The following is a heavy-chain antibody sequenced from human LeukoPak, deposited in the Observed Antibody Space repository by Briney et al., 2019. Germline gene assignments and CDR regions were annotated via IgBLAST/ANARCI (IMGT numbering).Heavy chain of an antibody. V-gene: IGHV3-20*04. CDR3: ARDSYSYGYLAPAHFDY. CDR2: INWNGGST. D-gene: IGHD5-18*01. Sequence: PGGSLRLSCAASGFTFDDYGMSWVRQAPGKGLEWVSGINWNGGSTGYADSVKGRFTISRDNAKNSLYLQMNSLRAEDTALYYCARDSYSYGYLAPAHFDYWGQGTLVTVSS. J-gene: IGHJ4*02. CDR1: GFTFDDYG.